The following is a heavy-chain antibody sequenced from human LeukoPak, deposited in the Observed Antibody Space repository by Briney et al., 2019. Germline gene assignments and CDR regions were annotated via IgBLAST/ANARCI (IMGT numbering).Heavy chain of an antibody. CDR1: GYTFTDYF. V-gene: IGHV1-2*02. CDR3: ARDRHGSPFDF. J-gene: IGHJ4*02. CDR2: INPSSGGT. Sequence: EASVKVSCKASGYTFTDYFMHWVRQAPGQGPEWMGWINPSSGGTKFAQNFQGRVTMTRDTSISTAYMELSRLRSDDTAVYFCARDRHGSPFDFWGQGTLVTVSS.